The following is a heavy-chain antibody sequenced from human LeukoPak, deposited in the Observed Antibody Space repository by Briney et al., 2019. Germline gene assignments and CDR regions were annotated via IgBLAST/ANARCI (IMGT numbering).Heavy chain of an antibody. CDR1: GFTFSSYG. CDR3: AKDPTPIVVVPDGFDY. J-gene: IGHJ4*02. D-gene: IGHD2-2*01. V-gene: IGHV3-30*02. Sequence: GGSLRLSCAASGFTFSSYGMHWVRQAPGKGLEWVAFIRYDGSNKYYADSVKGRFTISRDNSRNTLYLQMNSLRAEDTAVYYCAKDPTPIVVVPDGFDYWGQGTLVTVSS. CDR2: IRYDGSNK.